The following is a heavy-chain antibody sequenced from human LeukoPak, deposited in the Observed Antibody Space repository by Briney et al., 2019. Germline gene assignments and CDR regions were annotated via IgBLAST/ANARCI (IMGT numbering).Heavy chain of an antibody. CDR1: GGTFSSYA. V-gene: IGHV1-69*13. CDR2: IIPIFGTA. D-gene: IGHD5-12*01. J-gene: IGHJ4*02. Sequence: SVKVSCKASGGTFSSYAISWVRQAPGQGLEWVGGIIPIFGTANYAQKFQGRVTITADESTSTAYMELSSLRSEDTAVYYCARSVDIVATILDYWGQGTLATVSS. CDR3: ARSVDIVATILDY.